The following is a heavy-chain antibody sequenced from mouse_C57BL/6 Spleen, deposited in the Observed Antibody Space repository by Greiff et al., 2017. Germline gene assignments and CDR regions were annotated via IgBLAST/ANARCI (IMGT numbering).Heavy chain of an antibody. J-gene: IGHJ2*01. Sequence: VQLQQSGPELVKPGASVKISCKASGYAFSSSWMNWVKQRPGKGLEWIGRIYPGDGDTNYNGKFKGKATLTADKSSSTAYMQHSNLTSEDAAVYFYGGTAQATSDYWGQGTTLTVSS. CDR2: IYPGDGDT. V-gene: IGHV1-82*01. D-gene: IGHD3-2*02. CDR1: GYAFSSSW. CDR3: GGTAQATSDY.